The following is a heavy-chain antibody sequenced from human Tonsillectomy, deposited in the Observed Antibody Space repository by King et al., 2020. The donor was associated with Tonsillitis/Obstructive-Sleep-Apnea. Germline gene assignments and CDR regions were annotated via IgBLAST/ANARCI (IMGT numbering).Heavy chain of an antibody. Sequence: VQLVQSGAEVKKPGESLKISCKGSGYSFTSYWIGWVRQMPGKGLEWMGIIYPGDSDTRYSPSFQGQVTISADKSISTAYLQWSSLKASDTAMYYCARLGLSSTTPYWRATNYYYHYYMDVWGKGTTVTVSS. CDR1: GYSFTSYW. D-gene: IGHD2-2*01. CDR3: ARLGLSSTTPYWRATNYYYHYYMDV. V-gene: IGHV5-51*01. CDR2: IYPGDSDT. J-gene: IGHJ6*03.